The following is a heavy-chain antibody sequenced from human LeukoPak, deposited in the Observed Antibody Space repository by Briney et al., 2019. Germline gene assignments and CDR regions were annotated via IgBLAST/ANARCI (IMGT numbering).Heavy chain of an antibody. CDR1: GYTFTSYG. CDR2: ISAYNGNT. J-gene: IGHJ4*02. Sequence: ASVKVSCKASGYTFTSYGISWVRQAPGQGLEWMGWISAYNGNTNYAQKLQGRVTMTTDTSTSTAYMCLRSLRSEAPTVYYCVRSYSLSDYWGQGTLVTVSS. CDR3: VRSYSLSDY. D-gene: IGHD2/OR15-2a*01. V-gene: IGHV1-18*01.